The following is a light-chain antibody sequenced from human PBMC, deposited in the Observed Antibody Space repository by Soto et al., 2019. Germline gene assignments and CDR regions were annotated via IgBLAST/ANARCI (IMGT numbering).Light chain of an antibody. CDR1: SSDVGGYNY. V-gene: IGLV2-14*01. CDR3: SSYTSSHTLA. CDR2: DVT. J-gene: IGLJ2*01. Sequence: QSVLTQPASVSGSTGQSITISCTGTSSDVGGYNYVSWYQQHPGKAPKLMIYDVTNRPSGVSNRFSGSKSGNTASLTISGLQAEDEADYYCSSYTSSHTLAFGGGTKLTVL.